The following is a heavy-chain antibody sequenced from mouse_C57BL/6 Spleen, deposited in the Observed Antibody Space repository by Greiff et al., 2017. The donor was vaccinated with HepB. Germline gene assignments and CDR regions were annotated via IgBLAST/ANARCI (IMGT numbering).Heavy chain of an antibody. J-gene: IGHJ4*01. Sequence: DVQLVESGGGLVQPGGSLSLSCAASGFTFTDYYMSWVRQPPGKALEWLGFIRNKANGYTTEYSASVKGRFTISRDNSQSILYLQMNALRAENSDTYYCASLDYDGPYYYAMDYWGQGTSVTVSS. CDR3: ASLDYDGPYYYAMDY. V-gene: IGHV7-3*01. CDR1: GFTFTDYY. D-gene: IGHD2-4*01. CDR2: IRNKANGYTT.